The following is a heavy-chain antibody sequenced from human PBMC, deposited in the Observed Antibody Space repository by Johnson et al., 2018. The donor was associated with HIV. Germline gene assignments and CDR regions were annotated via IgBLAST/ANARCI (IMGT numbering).Heavy chain of an antibody. V-gene: IGHV3-33*06. D-gene: IGHD2-21*01. J-gene: IGHJ3*02. CDR2: IWYDGSNK. Sequence: QVQLVESGGGVVQPGRSLRLSCAASGFTFDYYDIHWVRQPPGKGLEWVAFIWYDGSNKYYADSVKGRFTISRDNSKNTLYLQMNSLRAEDTAVYYCAKSDVVVIPEGAFDIWGQGTMVTVSS. CDR3: AKSDVVVIPEGAFDI. CDR1: GFTFDYYD.